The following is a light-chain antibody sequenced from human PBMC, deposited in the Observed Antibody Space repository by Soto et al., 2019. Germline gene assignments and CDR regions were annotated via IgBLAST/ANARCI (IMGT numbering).Light chain of an antibody. CDR3: CSYAGIYTFS. CDR1: SSDVGDYNY. J-gene: IGLJ1*01. Sequence: QSALTQPRSVSGSPGQSVTFSCTGTSSDVGDYNYVSWYQQHPGKAPTLMIYDVSKRPSGVPDRFSGSKSGNTASLAISGLQAEDEADYYCCSYAGIYTFSFXSGTKVTVL. V-gene: IGLV2-11*01. CDR2: DVS.